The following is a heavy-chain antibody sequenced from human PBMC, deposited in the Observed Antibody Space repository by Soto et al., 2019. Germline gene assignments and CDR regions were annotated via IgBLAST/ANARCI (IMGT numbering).Heavy chain of an antibody. D-gene: IGHD3-16*01. CDR1: GYIFSNFG. Sequence: QVQLVQSGPEVKKPGASAKVSCKTSGYIFSNFGISWMRQVPGQGLEWMGWISAYNGNTNYAQKFQDRVTLTTDTSTNTDYMELRSLRSDDTAVYYCARASGGGVGTTSYSGQGTLVTVSS. CDR3: ARASGGGVGTTSY. CDR2: ISAYNGNT. V-gene: IGHV1-18*01. J-gene: IGHJ4*02.